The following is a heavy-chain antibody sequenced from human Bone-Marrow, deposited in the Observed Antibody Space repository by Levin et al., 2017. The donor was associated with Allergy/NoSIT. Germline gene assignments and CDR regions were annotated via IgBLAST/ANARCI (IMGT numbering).Heavy chain of an antibody. V-gene: IGHV3-48*03. Sequence: SLRLSCATSGFTFSSYDIHWVRQAPGRGLEWFSSPFSSFLFSSSSSSFKGRFTISRDNSKNAVFLQMNSLRAEDTGVYYCARDEGPYGNYFEYWGQGTLVTVSS. CDR3: ARDEGPYGNYFEY. CDR1: GFTFSSYD. D-gene: IGHD1-26*01. CDR2: PFSSFLFS. J-gene: IGHJ4*02.